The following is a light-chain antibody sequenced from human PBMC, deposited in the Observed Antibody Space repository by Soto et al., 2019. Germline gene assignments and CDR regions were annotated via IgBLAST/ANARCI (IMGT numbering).Light chain of an antibody. V-gene: IGKV1-39*01. CDR1: QTISTY. CDR2: AAS. Sequence: DIQMTQSPSSLSASVGDRVTITCRASQTISTYLNWYQQNPGKAPKLLIYAASSLQSGVPSRFSGSGSGTDFTLTISSLQPEDFATYYCQQSSNTPYTFGQGTKLEIK. CDR3: QQSSNTPYT. J-gene: IGKJ2*01.